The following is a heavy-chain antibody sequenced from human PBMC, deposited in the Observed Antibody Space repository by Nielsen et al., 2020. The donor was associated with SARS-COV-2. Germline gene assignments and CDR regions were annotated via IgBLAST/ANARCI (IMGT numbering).Heavy chain of an antibody. V-gene: IGHV4-34*01. J-gene: IGHJ6*03. CDR1: GGSFFGYS. Sequence: GSLRLSCGVSGGSFFGYSWTWIRQSPGKGLEWIGDIDHRGNTHSRSSLESRVSILRDTSKSQVSLRLSSVTAADTAVYFCARGHDGGTYYHYYLDVWGRGTTVTVSS. CDR3: ARGHDGGTYYHYYLDV. CDR2: IDHRGNT. D-gene: IGHD1-26*01.